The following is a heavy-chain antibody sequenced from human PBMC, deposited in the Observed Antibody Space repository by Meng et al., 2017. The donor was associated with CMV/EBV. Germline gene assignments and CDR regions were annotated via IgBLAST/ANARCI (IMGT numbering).Heavy chain of an antibody. CDR2: MNPNSGNT. V-gene: IGHV1-8*01. J-gene: IGHJ5*02. D-gene: IGHD6-13*01. CDR3: ARGPYSSSWYGYWFDP. CDR1: YTFTSYD. Sequence: YTFTSYDINWVRQATGQGLEWMGWMNPNSGNTGYAQKFQGRVTMTRNTSISTACMELSSLRSEDTAVYYCARGPYSSSWYGYWFDPWGQGTLVTVSS.